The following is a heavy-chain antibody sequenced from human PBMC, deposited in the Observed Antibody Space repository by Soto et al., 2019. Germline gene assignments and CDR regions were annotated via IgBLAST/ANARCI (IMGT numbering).Heavy chain of an antibody. V-gene: IGHV3-48*03. J-gene: IGHJ4*01. CDR2: ISSTGSTT. CDR1: GFTFSGYD. CDR3: VRRSGQFFFDY. Sequence: GGSLRLSCAASGFTFSGYDMNWVRQAPGKGLEWVSYISSTGSTTYYTDSVKGRFTISRDDAKNSLYLQVNSLRAEDTAIYYCVRRSGQFFFDYWGHGSLVTVSS. D-gene: IGHD1-26*01.